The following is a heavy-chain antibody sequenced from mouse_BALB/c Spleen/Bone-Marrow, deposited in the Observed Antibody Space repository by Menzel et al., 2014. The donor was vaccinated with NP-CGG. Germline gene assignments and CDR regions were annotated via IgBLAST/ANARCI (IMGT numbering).Heavy chain of an antibody. CDR2: ISSGGSYT. V-gene: IGHV5-9*02. CDR3: ARPLTGAYFDY. Sequence: EVQRVESGGGLVKPGGSLKLSCAASGFAFSSYDMSWVRQTPEKRLEWVATISSGGSYTYYPDSVKGRFIISRDNARNTLYLQMSSLRSEDTALYYCARPLTGAYFDYWGQGTTLTVSS. J-gene: IGHJ2*01. D-gene: IGHD4-1*01. CDR1: GFAFSSYD.